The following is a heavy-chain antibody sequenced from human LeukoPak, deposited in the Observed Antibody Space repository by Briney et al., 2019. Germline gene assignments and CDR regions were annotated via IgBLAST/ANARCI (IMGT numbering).Heavy chain of an antibody. J-gene: IGHJ3*02. D-gene: IGHD6-19*01. CDR2: FIHSGSI. CDR3: ARVEQLQEVVDAFDI. Sequence: GSLRLSCAASGFTFSDYYMSWIRQSPGKGLEWIGEFIHSGSINYNPSLKSRVTISLDTSTNHFSLKLSSVTAADTAVYYCARVEQLQEVVDAFDIWGQGTMVTVSS. CDR1: GFTFSDYY. V-gene: IGHV4-34*12.